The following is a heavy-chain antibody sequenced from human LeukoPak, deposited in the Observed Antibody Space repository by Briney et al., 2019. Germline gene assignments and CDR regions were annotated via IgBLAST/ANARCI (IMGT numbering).Heavy chain of an antibody. Sequence: GGSLRLSCAASGFTFSSYGMHWVRQAPGKGLEWVAVISYDGSNKYYADSVKGRFTISRDNSKNTLYLQMNSLRAEDTAVYYCAKVNYWGQGTLVTVSS. CDR1: GFTFSSYG. V-gene: IGHV3-30*18. CDR2: ISYDGSNK. D-gene: IGHD2-21*01. CDR3: AKVNY. J-gene: IGHJ4*02.